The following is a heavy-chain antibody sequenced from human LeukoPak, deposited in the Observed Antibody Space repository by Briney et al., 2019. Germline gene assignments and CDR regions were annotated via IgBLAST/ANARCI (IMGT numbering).Heavy chain of an antibody. D-gene: IGHD6-19*01. Sequence: GGSLRLSCAASGFTFSSYAMSWVRQAPGKGLEWVSAISGRGGSTYYADSAKGRFTISRDNSKNTLYLQMNSLRAEDTAVYYCAKDLAVAGFEYFQHWGQGTLVTVSS. CDR2: ISGRGGST. J-gene: IGHJ1*01. CDR1: GFTFSSYA. CDR3: AKDLAVAGFEYFQH. V-gene: IGHV3-23*01.